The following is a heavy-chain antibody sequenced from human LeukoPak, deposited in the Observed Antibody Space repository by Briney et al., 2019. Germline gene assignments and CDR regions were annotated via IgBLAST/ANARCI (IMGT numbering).Heavy chain of an antibody. D-gene: IGHD1-26*01. CDR1: GFTVSSNY. V-gene: IGHV3-53*01. CDR2: IYSGGST. Sequence: PGGSLRLSCAASGFTVSSNYMSWVRQAPGKGLEWVSVIYSGGSTYYADSVKGRFTISRDNSKNTLYLQMNSLRAEDTAVYYCARGSRVGATTRYFDYWGQGTLVTVSS. CDR3: ARGSRVGATTRYFDY. J-gene: IGHJ4*02.